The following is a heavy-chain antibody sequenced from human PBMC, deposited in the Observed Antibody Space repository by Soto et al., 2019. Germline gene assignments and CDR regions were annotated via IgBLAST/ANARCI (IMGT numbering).Heavy chain of an antibody. CDR2: IDPSDSYT. D-gene: IGHD3-3*01. CDR1: GYSFTSYW. CDR3: ARQDDFWSGYPGPIDY. V-gene: IGHV5-10-1*01. J-gene: IGHJ4*02. Sequence: GESLKISCKGSGYSFTSYWISWVRQMPGKGLEWMGRIDPSDSYTNYSPSFQGHVTISADKSISTAYLQWSSLKASDTAMYYCARQDDFWSGYPGPIDYWGQGTLVTVSS.